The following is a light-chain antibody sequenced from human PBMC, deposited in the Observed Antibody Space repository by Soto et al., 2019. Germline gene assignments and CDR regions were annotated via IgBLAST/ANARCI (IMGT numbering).Light chain of an antibody. CDR1: SSNIGKNS. V-gene: IGLV1-51*01. J-gene: IGLJ2*01. CDR2: DDH. Sequence: QSVLTQPPSVSAAPGQRVSIYCSGGSSNIGKNSVSWYQQLPATAPKLLIYDDHQRPSGIPDRFSASKSGTSATLDITGLQPADEADYYCATWDLTLSAGVLFGGGTKLTVL. CDR3: ATWDLTLSAGVL.